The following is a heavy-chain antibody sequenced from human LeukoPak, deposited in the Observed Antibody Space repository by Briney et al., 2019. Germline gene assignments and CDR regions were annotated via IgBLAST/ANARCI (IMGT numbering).Heavy chain of an antibody. V-gene: IGHV4-59*01. CDR3: ARVVRYYYDSSGYYKDAFDI. CDR1: GGSISSYY. CDR2: IYYSGST. J-gene: IGHJ3*02. D-gene: IGHD3-22*01. Sequence: SETLSLTCTVSGGSISSYYWSWIRQPPGKGLEWIGYIYYSGSTNYNPSLKSRVTISVDTSKNQFSPKLSSVTAADTAVYYCARVVRYYYDSSGYYKDAFDIWGQGTMVTVSS.